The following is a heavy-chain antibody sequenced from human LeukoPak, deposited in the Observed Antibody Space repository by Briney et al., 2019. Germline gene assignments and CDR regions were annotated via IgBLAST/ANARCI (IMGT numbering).Heavy chain of an antibody. J-gene: IGHJ6*03. V-gene: IGHV1-2*02. D-gene: IGHD1-1*01. CDR1: GYTFTGYY. CDR2: INPNSGGT. CDR3: ARTIGTNLDYYYYMDV. Sequence: ASVKVSCKASGYTFTGYYMLWVRQAPGQGLEWMGWINPNSGGTNYAQKFQGRVTMTRDTSISTAYMELSRLKSDDTAVYYWARTIGTNLDYYYYMDVWGKGTTVTVSS.